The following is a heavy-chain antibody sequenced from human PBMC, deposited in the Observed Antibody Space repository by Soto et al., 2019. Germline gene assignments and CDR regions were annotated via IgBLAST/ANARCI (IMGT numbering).Heavy chain of an antibody. D-gene: IGHD6-13*01. CDR1: GGSFSGYY. CDR3: ARHHVRGRTIAGAAEF. Sequence: PSETLSLTCAVYGGSFSGYYWSWIRQPPGKGLEWIGEINHSGNTNYNPSLKSRATISVDTSKNQLFLNLSSVTAADTAMYYCARHHVRGRTIAGAAEFWGQGTLVTVSS. CDR2: INHSGNT. V-gene: IGHV4-34*01. J-gene: IGHJ4*02.